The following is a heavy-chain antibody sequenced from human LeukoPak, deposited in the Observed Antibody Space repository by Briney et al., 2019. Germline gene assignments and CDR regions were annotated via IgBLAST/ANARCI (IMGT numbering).Heavy chain of an antibody. CDR1: GGSISSSSYY. J-gene: IGHJ5*02. CDR2: IYYSGST. CDR3: ARGGSLGIAA. Sequence: SETLSLTCTVSGGSISSSSYYWGWIRQPPGKGLEWIGSIYYSGSTNYNPSLKSRVTISVDTSKNQFSLKLSSVTAADTAVYYCARGGSLGIAAWGQGTLVTVSS. D-gene: IGHD6-13*01. V-gene: IGHV4-39*07.